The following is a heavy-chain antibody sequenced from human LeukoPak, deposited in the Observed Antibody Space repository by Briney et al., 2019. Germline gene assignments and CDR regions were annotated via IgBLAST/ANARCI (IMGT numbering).Heavy chain of an antibody. CDR1: GGSVSRSPYY. CDR2: IYYSGST. CDR3: AKQQLANWFDP. V-gene: IGHV4-39*01. J-gene: IGHJ5*02. Sequence: SETLSLTCTVSGGSVSRSPYYWGWIRQPPGKGLEWIGNIYYSGSTYYNPSLKSRVTISVDPSKNQFSLKLSSVTAADTAVYYCAKQQLANWFDPWGQGTLVTVSS. D-gene: IGHD6-13*01.